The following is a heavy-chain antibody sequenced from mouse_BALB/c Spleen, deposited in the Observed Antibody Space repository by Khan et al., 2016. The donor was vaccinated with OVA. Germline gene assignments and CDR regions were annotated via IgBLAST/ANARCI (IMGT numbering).Heavy chain of an antibody. CDR1: GYTFTSYW. Sequence: QVQLQQPGAELVKPGASLKLSCKASGYTFTSYWMHWVKQRPGQGLEWIGEIDPSDSYTNYNQKFKGKATLTVDKSSSTAYMQISSLTSEDSAVYYCARSITNGYAMDYWGQGTSVTVSS. CDR2: IDPSDSYT. CDR3: ARSITNGYAMDY. D-gene: IGHD2-4*01. J-gene: IGHJ4*01. V-gene: IGHV1-69*02.